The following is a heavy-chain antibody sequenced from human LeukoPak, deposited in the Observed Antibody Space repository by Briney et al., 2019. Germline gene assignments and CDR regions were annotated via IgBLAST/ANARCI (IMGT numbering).Heavy chain of an antibody. J-gene: IGHJ6*03. CDR2: IKQDGSET. D-gene: IGHD2-2*01. CDR1: GFALSSSW. CDR3: ARRAPGYCITTSCPDTYYYYFYMDV. Sequence: GGSLRLSCAASGFALSSSWMSWVRQAPGKGLEWVANIKQDGSETYCVDSLKGRFTVSRDNAKNSVYLQMNNLRAEDTAVYYCARRAPGYCITTSCPDTYYYYFYMDVWGKGTTVTVSS. V-gene: IGHV3-7*01.